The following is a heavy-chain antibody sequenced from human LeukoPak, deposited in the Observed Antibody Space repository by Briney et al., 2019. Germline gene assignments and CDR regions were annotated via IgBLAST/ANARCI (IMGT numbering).Heavy chain of an antibody. J-gene: IGHJ4*02. CDR2: IYTSGST. V-gene: IGHV4-4*07. CDR1: GGSISSYY. Sequence: SETLSLTCTVSGGSISSYYWSWIRQPAGKGLEWIGRIYTSGSTNYNPSLKSRDTMSVDTPKNQFSLKLSSVTAADTAVYYCARDGGSSWYGYYFDYWGQGTLVTVSS. D-gene: IGHD6-13*01. CDR3: ARDGGSSWYGYYFDY.